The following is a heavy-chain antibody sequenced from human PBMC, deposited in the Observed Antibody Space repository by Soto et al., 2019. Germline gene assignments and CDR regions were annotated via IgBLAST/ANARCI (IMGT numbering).Heavy chain of an antibody. CDR3: ARVHWNTVATITAFDI. V-gene: IGHV1-18*01. CDR2: ISAYNGNT. Sequence: QVQLVQSGAEVKKPGASVKVSCKASGYTFTTYGTTWVRQAPGQGLEWMGWISAYNGNTNYAQSLQGRVTMTTDTSTSTAYMELRSLRSDDTAVYYCARVHWNTVATITAFDIWGQGTMVTVSS. J-gene: IGHJ3*02. CDR1: GYTFTTYG. D-gene: IGHD5-12*01.